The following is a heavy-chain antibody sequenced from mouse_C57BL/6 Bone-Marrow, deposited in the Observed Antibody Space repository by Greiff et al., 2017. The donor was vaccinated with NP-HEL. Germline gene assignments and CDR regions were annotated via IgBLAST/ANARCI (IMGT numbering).Heavy chain of an antibody. CDR1: GYEFSNYW. Sequence: VQLQQSGAELVKPGASVKISCKASGYEFSNYWMNWVKQRPGKGLEWIGQIYPGDGDTNYNGKFKDKATLTADKSSSTAYMPLSRPTAEDSAVYFCARGAYWGQGTLVTVSA. J-gene: IGHJ3*01. CDR3: ARGAY. V-gene: IGHV1-80*01. CDR2: IYPGDGDT.